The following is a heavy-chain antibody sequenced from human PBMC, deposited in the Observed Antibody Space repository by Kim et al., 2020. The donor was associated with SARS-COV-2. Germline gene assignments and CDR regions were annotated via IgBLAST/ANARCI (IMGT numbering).Heavy chain of an antibody. J-gene: IGHJ4*02. CDR1: GGSISSSSYY. Sequence: SETLSLTCTVSGGSISSSSYYWGWIRQPPGKGLEWIGSIYYSGSTYYNPSLKSRVTISVDTSKNQFSLKLSSVTAADTAVYYCARQCIAAAGHTEFDYWGQGTLVTVSS. CDR2: IYYSGST. V-gene: IGHV4-39*01. D-gene: IGHD6-13*01. CDR3: ARQCIAAAGHTEFDY.